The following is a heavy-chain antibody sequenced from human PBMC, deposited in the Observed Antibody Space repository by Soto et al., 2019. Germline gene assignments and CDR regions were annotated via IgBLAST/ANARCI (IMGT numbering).Heavy chain of an antibody. Sequence: SETLSLTCTLSGGSISSGDSYWSWIRQHPGKSLEWIGDIYYSGSTYYNPSIKSRVTISVDTSKNQFSVKLSSVTAADTAVYYCASIYDSSGYYYGNNWFDPWGQGTLVTVS. CDR1: GGSISSGDSY. D-gene: IGHD3-22*01. J-gene: IGHJ5*02. CDR3: ASIYDSSGYYYGNNWFDP. CDR2: IYYSGST. V-gene: IGHV4-31*03.